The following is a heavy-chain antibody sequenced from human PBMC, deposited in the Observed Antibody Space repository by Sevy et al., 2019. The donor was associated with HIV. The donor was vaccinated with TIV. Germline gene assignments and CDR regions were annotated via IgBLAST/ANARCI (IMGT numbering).Heavy chain of an antibody. V-gene: IGHV3-21*06. CDR3: ARGPPPFYGMDV. J-gene: IGHJ6*02. Sequence: GGSLRLSCAASGFTFSSYNMNWVRQAPGKGLEWVSSITSTSDYIYYAHSMKGRCTISRDNAKTLLYLQMNRLRAEDTAVYYWARGPPPFYGMDVWGQGTTVTVSS. CDR2: ITSTSDYI. CDR1: GFTFSSYN.